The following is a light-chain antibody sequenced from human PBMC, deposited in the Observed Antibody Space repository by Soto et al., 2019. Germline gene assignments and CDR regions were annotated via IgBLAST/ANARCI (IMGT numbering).Light chain of an antibody. V-gene: IGKV3-20*01. CDR3: HQYGNSPLT. Sequence: ETVLTQSPGPLYLSPGEIATLSCRAIQTVYGDFVSWYQQRPGQAPRLLIHGATTRASDSPDRFSGSESGIFSTLTITRLGPDGFAVYFCHQYGNSPLTFGPGPKLDF. J-gene: IGKJ3*01. CDR1: QTVYGDF. CDR2: GAT.